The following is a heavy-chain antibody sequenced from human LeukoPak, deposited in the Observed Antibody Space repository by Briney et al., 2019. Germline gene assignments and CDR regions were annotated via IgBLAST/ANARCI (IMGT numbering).Heavy chain of an antibody. CDR1: GVSINNYY. J-gene: IGHJ3*02. Sequence: PSETLSLTCSVSGVSINNYYWSWIREPPGRGLEWIGYVYYSGSTNYNPSLKSRVTISVDTSKNQFSLKLSSVTAADTAVHYCARSRGYSGYAYDAFDIWGQGTMVTVSS. CDR2: VYYSGST. CDR3: ARSRGYSGYAYDAFDI. D-gene: IGHD5-12*01. V-gene: IGHV4-59*01.